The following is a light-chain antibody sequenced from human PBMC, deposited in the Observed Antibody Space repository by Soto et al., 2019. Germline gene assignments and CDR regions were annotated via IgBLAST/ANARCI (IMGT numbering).Light chain of an antibody. CDR1: SSDIGAYDY. V-gene: IGLV2-14*01. J-gene: IGLJ3*02. Sequence: QAVLTQPPSASGSPGQSITISCTGTSSDIGAYDYVSWFQQHPGKAPKLMISEVNNRPSGVSNRLSGSKSGNTASLTISGLQPEDEADYYCSSKTSSSTLVFGGGTKVTVL. CDR3: SSKTSSSTLV. CDR2: EVN.